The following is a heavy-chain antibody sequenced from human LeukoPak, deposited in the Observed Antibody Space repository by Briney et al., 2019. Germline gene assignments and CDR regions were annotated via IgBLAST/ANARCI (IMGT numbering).Heavy chain of an antibody. CDR3: ARGTRFWSGRPYNWFDP. CDR1: GYTFTGYY. Sequence: GASVKVSCKASGYTFTGYYMHWVQQAPGQGLEWMGWINPNSGGTNYAQKFQGRVTMTRDTSISTAYMELSRLRSDDTAVYYCARGTRFWSGRPYNWFDPWGQGTLVTVSS. D-gene: IGHD3-3*01. V-gene: IGHV1-2*02. CDR2: INPNSGGT. J-gene: IGHJ5*02.